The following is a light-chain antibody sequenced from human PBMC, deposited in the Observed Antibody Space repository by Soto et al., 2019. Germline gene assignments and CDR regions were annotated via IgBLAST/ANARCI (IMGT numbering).Light chain of an antibody. CDR3: QQRSNWPLT. V-gene: IGKV3-11*01. CDR1: QSVTNF. Sequence: ENVLTQSPATLSLSPGERATISCRASQSVTNFLAWYQQKLGQAPRLLIYDASKRATGIPGRFSGSGSGTDFTLTIANLEPEDFAVYYCQQRSNWPLTFGGGTKVEIK. CDR2: DAS. J-gene: IGKJ4*01.